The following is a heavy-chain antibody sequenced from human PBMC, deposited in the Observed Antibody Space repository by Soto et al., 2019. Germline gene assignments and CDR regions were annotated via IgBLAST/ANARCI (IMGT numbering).Heavy chain of an antibody. V-gene: IGHV4-34*01. CDR1: GGSFSGYY. D-gene: IGHD4-17*01. CDR3: ARGRMTTVVTYDY. CDR2: INHSGST. J-gene: IGHJ4*02. Sequence: QVQLQQWGAGLLKPSETLSLTCAVYGGSFSGYYWSWIRQPPGKGLEWIGEINHSGSTNYNPSLKSRVNISVDTYKNQLYLKLSSVTAADTAVYYCARGRMTTVVTYDYWGQGTLVTVSS.